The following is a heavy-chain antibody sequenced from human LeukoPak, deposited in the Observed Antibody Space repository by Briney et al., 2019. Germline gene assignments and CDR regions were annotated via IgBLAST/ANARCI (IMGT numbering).Heavy chain of an antibody. J-gene: IGHJ3*02. CDR2: IQQDWNEK. CDR3: AGSWGDRARDI. CDR1: GFIFRNYW. Sequence: GGPLRLSCAASGFIFRNYWMTWVHQAPGKGLDLVANIQQDWNEKWNLDFVKGRITISSNNARTSFYLQMNSLSADDTAVYYCAGSWGDRARDIWGQGTVVTVSS. V-gene: IGHV3-7*03. D-gene: IGHD3-16*01.